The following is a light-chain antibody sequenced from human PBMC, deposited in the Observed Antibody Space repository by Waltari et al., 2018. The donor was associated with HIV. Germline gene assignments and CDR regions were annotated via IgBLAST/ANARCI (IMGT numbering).Light chain of an antibody. V-gene: IGLV2-23*01. CDR1: SSDVGRYNL. J-gene: IGLJ2*01. CDR3: CSYAGNREI. Sequence: QSALTQPASVSGSRGQSITISCTGTSSDVGRYNLVSWYQQPPGKAPKLRIYEGSKRPSGVSNRFSVSKSGNTASLTISGLQTEDEADYYCCSYAGNREIFGGGTKLTVL. CDR2: EGS.